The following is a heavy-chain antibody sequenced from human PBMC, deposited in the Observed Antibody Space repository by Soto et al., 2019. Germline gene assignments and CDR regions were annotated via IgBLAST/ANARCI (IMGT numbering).Heavy chain of an antibody. CDR3: ARDLAWAFDS. CDR2: IGGSGGSI. CDR1: GFTFSTFS. Sequence: GGSLRLSCAASGFTFSTFSMNWVRQAPGKGLEWLSYIGGSGGSISYADSVKGRFTISRDNGKNTLYLQMSSLRDDDTAVYYCARDLAWAFDSWGQGALVTVSS. J-gene: IGHJ4*02. V-gene: IGHV3-48*02. D-gene: IGHD1-26*01.